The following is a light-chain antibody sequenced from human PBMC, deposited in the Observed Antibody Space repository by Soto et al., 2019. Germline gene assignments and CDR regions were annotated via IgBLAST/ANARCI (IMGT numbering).Light chain of an antibody. CDR3: QQNNNWPPGT. CDR1: QSVSSN. V-gene: IGKV3-15*01. Sequence: EIVMTQSPATLSVSPGERATLSCRASQSVSSNLAWYQQKPGQAPRLLIYGASTRATGIPARFSGSGSGTAFTLTICGLQSEDFAVYSCQQNNNWPPGTFGQGTKVEIK. J-gene: IGKJ1*01. CDR2: GAS.